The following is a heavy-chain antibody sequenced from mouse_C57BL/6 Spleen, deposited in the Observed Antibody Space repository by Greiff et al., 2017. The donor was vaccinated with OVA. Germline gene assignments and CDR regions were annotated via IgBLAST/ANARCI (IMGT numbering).Heavy chain of an antibody. CDR1: GYAFSSSW. Sequence: QVQLKQSGPELVKPGASVKISCKASGYAFSSSWMNWVKQRPGKGLEWIGRIYPGDGDTNYNGKFKGKATLTADKSSSTAYMQLSSLTSEDSAVYFCARIYDGYYGYAMDYWGQGTSVTVSS. D-gene: IGHD2-3*01. V-gene: IGHV1-82*01. J-gene: IGHJ4*01. CDR3: ARIYDGYYGYAMDY. CDR2: IYPGDGDT.